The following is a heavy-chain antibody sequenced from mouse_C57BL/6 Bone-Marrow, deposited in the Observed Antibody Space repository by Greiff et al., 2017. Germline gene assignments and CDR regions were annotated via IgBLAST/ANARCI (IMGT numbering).Heavy chain of an antibody. CDR3: ARSYYGNYGAMDY. V-gene: IGHV1-72*01. CDR1: GYTFTSYW. CDR2: IDPNSGGT. D-gene: IGHD2-10*01. J-gene: IGHJ4*01. Sequence: QVQLQQPGAELVKPGASVKLSCKASGYTFTSYWMHWVKQRPGRGLEWIGGIDPNSGGTKYNEKFKSKATLTVDKPSSTAYMQLSSLTSEDSAVYYCARSYYGNYGAMDYWGQGTSVTVSS.